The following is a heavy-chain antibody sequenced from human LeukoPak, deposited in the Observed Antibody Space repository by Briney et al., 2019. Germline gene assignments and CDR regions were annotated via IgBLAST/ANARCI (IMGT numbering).Heavy chain of an antibody. V-gene: IGHV3-30*18. CDR2: ISYDGSNK. J-gene: IGHJ4*02. CDR3: AKLTTAAAGTEGFDY. D-gene: IGHD6-13*01. CDR1: GFTFSSYG. Sequence: GGSLRLSCAASGFTFSSYGMHWVRQAPGKGLEWVAVISYDGSNKYYADSVKGRFTISRGNSKNTLYLQMNSLRAEDTAVYYCAKLTTAAAGTEGFDYWGQGTLVTVSS.